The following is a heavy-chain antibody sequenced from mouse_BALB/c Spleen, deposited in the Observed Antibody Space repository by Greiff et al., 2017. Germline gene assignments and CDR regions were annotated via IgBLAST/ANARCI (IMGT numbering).Heavy chain of an antibody. V-gene: IGHV1-80*01. CDR1: GYAFSSYW. D-gene: IGHD1-1*01. J-gene: IGHJ3*01. CDR2: IYPGDGGT. Sequence: QVQLQQSGAELVRPGSSVKISCKASGYAFSSYWMNWVKQRPGQGLEWIGQIYPGDGGTNYNGKFTGKATLTADKSSSTAYMQPSSLTSEDSAVYFCARSEATVVDWFAYWGQGTLVTVSA. CDR3: ARSEATVVDWFAY.